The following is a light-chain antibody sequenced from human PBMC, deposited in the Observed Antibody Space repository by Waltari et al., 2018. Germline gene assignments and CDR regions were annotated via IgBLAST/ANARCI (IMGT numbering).Light chain of an antibody. CDR2: WAS. Sequence: EIVLTQSPGTLSLSPGERATLSCRASQSIGSSYLAWYQQKPGQPPKLLIYWASTRESGVPDRFSGSGSGTDFTLTISSLQAEDVAVYYCQQYYSTPWTFGQGTKVEIK. CDR1: QSIGSSY. J-gene: IGKJ1*01. CDR3: QQYYSTPWT. V-gene: IGKV4-1*01.